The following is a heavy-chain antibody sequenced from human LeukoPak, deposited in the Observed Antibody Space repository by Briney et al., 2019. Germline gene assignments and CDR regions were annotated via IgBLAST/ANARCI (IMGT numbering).Heavy chain of an antibody. D-gene: IGHD1-14*01. Sequence: ASVKVSCKASGYTFTSYYMHWVRQAPGQGLEWMGIINPSGGDTSYAQKFQGRLTMTRDTSANTVYMELTSLRSEDTAVYYCAREVMDNLRFDYWGQGTLVTVSS. CDR1: GYTFTSYY. J-gene: IGHJ4*02. CDR3: AREVMDNLRFDY. CDR2: INPSGGDT. V-gene: IGHV1-46*01.